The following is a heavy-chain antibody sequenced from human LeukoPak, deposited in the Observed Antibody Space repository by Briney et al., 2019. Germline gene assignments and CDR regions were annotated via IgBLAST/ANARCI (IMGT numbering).Heavy chain of an antibody. CDR3: WAGRCDTTTCLDF. CDR1: GFTFSTFS. Sequence: GESLRLSCAASGFTFSTFSMHWARQAPGKGLEWVSSISTGSHNIFYSESVRGRFTISRDNANNSLYLQMDSLRAEDTAVYFCWAGRCDTTTCLDFWGRGTLDTVSS. V-gene: IGHV3-21*01. D-gene: IGHD1-14*01. J-gene: IGHJ4*02. CDR2: ISTGSHNI.